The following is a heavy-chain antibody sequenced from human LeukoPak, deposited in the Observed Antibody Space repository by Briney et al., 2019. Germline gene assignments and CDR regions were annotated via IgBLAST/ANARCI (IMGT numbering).Heavy chain of an antibody. Sequence: GGSLRLSCAASGFTFSSYGMHWVRQAPGKGLEWVAVISYGGSNKYYADSVKGRFTISRDNSKNTLYLQMNSLRAEDTAGYYCAKDLQWLVLGLGDYWGQGTLVTVSS. V-gene: IGHV3-30*18. D-gene: IGHD6-19*01. J-gene: IGHJ4*02. CDR2: ISYGGSNK. CDR3: AKDLQWLVLGLGDY. CDR1: GFTFSSYG.